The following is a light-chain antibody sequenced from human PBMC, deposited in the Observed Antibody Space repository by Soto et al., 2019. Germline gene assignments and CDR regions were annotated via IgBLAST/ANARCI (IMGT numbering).Light chain of an antibody. J-gene: IGKJ4*01. CDR3: RQYGRSLGFA. V-gene: IGKV3-11*01. Sequence: TVLTQYPATLAFSPGERATLSCRASQSVSRYLAWYQQKPGQAPRLLIYDASNRATGIPARFSGSGSGTDFTLTISRLEPEDFAVYYCRQYGRSLGFAFGGGTKVDI. CDR1: QSVSRY. CDR2: DAS.